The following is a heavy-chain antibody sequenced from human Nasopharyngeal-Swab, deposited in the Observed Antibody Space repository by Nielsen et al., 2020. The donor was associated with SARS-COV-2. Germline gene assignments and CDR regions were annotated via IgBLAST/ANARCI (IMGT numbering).Heavy chain of an antibody. D-gene: IGHD3-3*01. J-gene: IGHJ6*02. V-gene: IGHV3-21*01. CDR3: ARDGLDYDFWSAYFMDV. Sequence: GESLKISCAASGFTFNNYNFNWVRQAPGKGLEWVSSISSSSYIYYADSVKGRFTISRDNAKNSLYLQMNSLRAEDTAVYYCARDGLDYDFWSAYFMDVWARGPRSPSP. CDR2: ISSSSYI. CDR1: GFTFNNYN.